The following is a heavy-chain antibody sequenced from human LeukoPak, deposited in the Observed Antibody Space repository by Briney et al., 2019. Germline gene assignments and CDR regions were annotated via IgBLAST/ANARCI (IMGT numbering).Heavy chain of an antibody. CDR1: GFTFSDYY. V-gene: IGHV3-23*01. Sequence: PGGSLRLSCAASGFTFSDYYMSWIRQAPGKGLEWVSAISGSGGSTYYADSVKGRFTISRDNSKNTLYLQMNSLRAEDTAVYYCAKPYYDILTGYYPFDYWGQGTLVTVSS. J-gene: IGHJ4*02. CDR2: ISGSGGST. D-gene: IGHD3-9*01. CDR3: AKPYYDILTGYYPFDY.